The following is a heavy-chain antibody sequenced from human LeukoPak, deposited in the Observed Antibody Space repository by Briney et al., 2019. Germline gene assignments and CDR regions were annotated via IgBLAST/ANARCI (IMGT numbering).Heavy chain of an antibody. CDR3: ARGQSPFDY. CDR1: AYSFTTYW. Sequence: GESLKISCNGSAYSFTTYWIGWVRQMPGKGLGWMGTIYPGDSDTRYSPSFQGQVTISVDKSISTAYLQWSSLKASDTAMYYCARGQSPFDYWGQGTLVTVSS. CDR2: IYPGDSDT. J-gene: IGHJ4*02. V-gene: IGHV5-51*01.